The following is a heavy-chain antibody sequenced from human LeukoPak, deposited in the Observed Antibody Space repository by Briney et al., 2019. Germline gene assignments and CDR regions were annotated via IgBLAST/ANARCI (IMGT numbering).Heavy chain of an antibody. V-gene: IGHV4-59*01. CDR2: IYYSGST. Sequence: SETLSLTCTVSGGSISSYYWSWIRQPPGKGLEWIGYIYYSGSTNYNPSLKSRVTISVDTSKNQSSLKLSSVTAADTAVYYCARRRGGDLDYYMDVWGKGTTVTVSS. CDR1: GGSISSYY. CDR3: ARRRGGDLDYYMDV. D-gene: IGHD2-21*01. J-gene: IGHJ6*03.